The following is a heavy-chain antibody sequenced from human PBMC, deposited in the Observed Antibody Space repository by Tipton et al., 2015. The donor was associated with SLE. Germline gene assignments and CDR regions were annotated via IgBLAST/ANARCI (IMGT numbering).Heavy chain of an antibody. V-gene: IGHV4-34*01. CDR2: INHSGST. D-gene: IGHD5-18*01. Sequence: LRLSCAVYGGSFSGYYWSWIRQPPGKGLEWIGEINHSGSTNYNPSLKSRVTISVDTSKNQFSLKLSSVTAADTAVYYCARSGLRGYSYVHFDYWGRGTLVTVSS. J-gene: IGHJ4*02. CDR3: ARSGLRGYSYVHFDY. CDR1: GGSFSGYY.